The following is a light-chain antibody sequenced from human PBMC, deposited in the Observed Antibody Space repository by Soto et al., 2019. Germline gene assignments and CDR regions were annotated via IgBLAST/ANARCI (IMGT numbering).Light chain of an antibody. V-gene: IGKV3-11*01. CDR1: QSVNNY. Sequence: EIVLTQSPATLSLSPGERATLSCRASQSVNNYLAWYQQKPGQAPRLLIYDASNRATGIPARFSGSGSGTDFTLTISSLETEEFAVYYCQQGSNWPFTFGGGTKVEIK. J-gene: IGKJ4*01. CDR2: DAS. CDR3: QQGSNWPFT.